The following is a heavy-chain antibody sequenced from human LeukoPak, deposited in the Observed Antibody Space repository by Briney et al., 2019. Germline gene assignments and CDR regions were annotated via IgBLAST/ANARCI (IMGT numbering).Heavy chain of an antibody. CDR3: ARDLSGSYYSTRYFDY. D-gene: IGHD1-26*01. CDR1: GFTFSSYS. V-gene: IGHV3-21*01. Sequence: PGGSLRLSCAASGFTFSSYSMNWVHQAPGKGLEWVSSISSSSSYIYYADSVKGRFTISRDNAKNSLYLQMNSLRAEDTAVYYCARDLSGSYYSTRYFDYWGQGTLVTVSS. CDR2: ISSSSSYI. J-gene: IGHJ4*02.